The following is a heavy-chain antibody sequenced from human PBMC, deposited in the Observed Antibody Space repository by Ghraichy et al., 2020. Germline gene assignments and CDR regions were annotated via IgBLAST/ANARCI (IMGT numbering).Heavy chain of an antibody. J-gene: IGHJ4*02. D-gene: IGHD2-21*02. Sequence: GGSLRLSCTASGFALSNYAVTWVRQAPGKGLDWVSIISGSGDSSYYGDSVKGRFTISRDNPKNNVYLQMNSLRAEDTAVYYCAKGLGPYCGDDCYSRILDSWGQGTLVTVSS. CDR3: AKGLGPYCGDDCYSRILDS. CDR2: ISGSGDSS. CDR1: GFALSNYA. V-gene: IGHV3-23*01.